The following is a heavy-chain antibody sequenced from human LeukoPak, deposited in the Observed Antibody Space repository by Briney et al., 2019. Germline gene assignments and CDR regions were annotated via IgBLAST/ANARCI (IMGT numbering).Heavy chain of an antibody. CDR1: GGSISSYY. D-gene: IGHD6-19*01. J-gene: IGHJ5*02. CDR2: IYYSGST. CDR3: ARRVPGYSSGWWVWFDP. Sequence: PSETLSLTCTVSGGSISSYYWSWIRQPPGKGPEWIGYIYYSGSTNYNPSLKSRVTISVDTSKNQFSLKLSSVTAADTAVYYCARRVPGYSSGWWVWFDPWGQGTLVTVSS. V-gene: IGHV4-59*08.